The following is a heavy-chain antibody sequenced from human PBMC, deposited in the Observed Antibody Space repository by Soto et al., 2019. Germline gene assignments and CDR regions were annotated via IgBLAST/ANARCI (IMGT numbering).Heavy chain of an antibody. CDR2: ISADNGNT. J-gene: IGHJ5*02. CDR3: ARVVGALGQWFDP. CDR1: GYTFTSYG. Sequence: QVQLVQSGAEVKKPGASVKVSCKASGYTFTSYGISWVRQAPGQGLEWMGRISADNGNTNNAQKLQGRVTMTTDTATSTAYTELRSLRSDDTAVYYCARVVGALGQWFDPWGQGTLVTVSS. D-gene: IGHD2-15*01. V-gene: IGHV1-18*01.